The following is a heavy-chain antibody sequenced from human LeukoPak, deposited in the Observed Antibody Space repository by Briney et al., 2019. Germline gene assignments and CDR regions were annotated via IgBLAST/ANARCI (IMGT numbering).Heavy chain of an antibody. CDR3: ARGGYWAY. D-gene: IGHD3-22*01. V-gene: IGHV4-34*01. CDR2: INHSGST. CDR1: GGSFSGYY. Sequence: TTSETLSLTCAVYGGSFSGYYWSWIRQPPGKGLEWIGEINHSGSTNYNPSLKSRVTISVDTSKNQFSLKLSSVTAADTAVYYCARGGYWAYWGQGALVTVSS. J-gene: IGHJ4*02.